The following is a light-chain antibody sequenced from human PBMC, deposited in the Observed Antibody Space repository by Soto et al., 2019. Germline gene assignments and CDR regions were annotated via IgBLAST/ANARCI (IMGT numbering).Light chain of an antibody. CDR2: GAS. J-gene: IGKJ4*01. CDR1: QRISNN. Sequence: EIVLAQSPASLSVSPGERATLFCRASQRISNNLAWYQQRAGQAPRLLIYGASTRATGISERFSGSGSGTEFTLTISRLEPEDFEVYYCQQYGNSPFTFGGGTKVDIK. CDR3: QQYGNSPFT. V-gene: IGKV3-15*01.